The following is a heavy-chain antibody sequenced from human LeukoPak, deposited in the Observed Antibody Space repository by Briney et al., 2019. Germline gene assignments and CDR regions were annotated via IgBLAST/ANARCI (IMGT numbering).Heavy chain of an antibody. CDR2: ISGSGGST. V-gene: IGHV3-23*01. J-gene: IGHJ4*02. Sequence: GGLRLSCAASAFTVSTYAMSWVRQAPGRGLEWVSAISGSGGSTYYADSVKGRFTSSRDNSKNTLYLQMNSLRAEDTALYYCAKMLIYGSVQRGGYFDYWGQGTLVTVSS. CDR3: AKMLIYGSVQRGGYFDY. D-gene: IGHD6-19*01. CDR1: AFTVSTYA.